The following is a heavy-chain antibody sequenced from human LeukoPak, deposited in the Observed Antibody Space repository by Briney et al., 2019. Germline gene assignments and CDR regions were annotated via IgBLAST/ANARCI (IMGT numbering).Heavy chain of an antibody. CDR3: ARRGGIVGAIDY. Sequence: PSETLSLTCIVSGGSINSTTYYWGYIRQPPGKGLEWIGSIYYSGSTYYNSSLKSRVTISVDTSKNQFSLKLSSVTAADTAVYYCARRGGIVGAIDYWGQGTLVTVSS. CDR1: GGSINSTTYY. CDR2: IYYSGST. J-gene: IGHJ4*02. V-gene: IGHV4-39*07. D-gene: IGHD1-26*01.